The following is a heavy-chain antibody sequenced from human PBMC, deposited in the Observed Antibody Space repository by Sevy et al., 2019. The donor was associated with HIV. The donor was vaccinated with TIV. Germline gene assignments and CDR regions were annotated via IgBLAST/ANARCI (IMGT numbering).Heavy chain of an antibody. V-gene: IGHV3-7*03. CDR2: MKQDGSEK. Sequence: GGSLRLSCAASGFTFSSYWMSWVRQAPGKGLEWVANMKQDGSEKAYVDSVKGRFSISRDNAKHSLYLQMNSLRVDDTAVYYCARDDSIRGAGSYYKVWGQGTLVTVSS. D-gene: IGHD3-10*01. CDR1: GFTFSSYW. CDR3: ARDDSIRGAGSYYKV. J-gene: IGHJ4*02.